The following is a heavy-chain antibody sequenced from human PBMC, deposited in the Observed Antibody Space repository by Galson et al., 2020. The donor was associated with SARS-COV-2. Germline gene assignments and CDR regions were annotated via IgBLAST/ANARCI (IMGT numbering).Heavy chain of an antibody. V-gene: IGHV3-30*04. CDR3: ARGTDDYTSSWYDY. CDR1: GFTFSSSA. D-gene: IGHD6-13*01. Sequence: GGSLRLSCRASGFTFSSSAMHWVRQAPGKGLGWVAIISFDGTKRYNLDSVKGRFTISRDNSKNTLFLQMDSLTTEDTAVYYCARGTDDYTSSWYDYWGQGTLVTVSS. J-gene: IGHJ4*02. CDR2: ISFDGTKR.